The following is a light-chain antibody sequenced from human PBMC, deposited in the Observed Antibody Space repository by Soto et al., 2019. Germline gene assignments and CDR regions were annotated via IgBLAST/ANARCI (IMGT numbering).Light chain of an antibody. CDR3: QQRHMWPIT. V-gene: IGKV3-11*01. CDR1: QSFRGR. CDR2: DAY. Sequence: EVVLTQSPVTLSLSPGERATLSCRASQSFRGRLAWSQQKPGQAPRLLIYDAYNRATGIPPRFSGSGSGTDFTLTISSLEPEDSAVYYCQQRHMWPITFGQGTRLEIK. J-gene: IGKJ5*01.